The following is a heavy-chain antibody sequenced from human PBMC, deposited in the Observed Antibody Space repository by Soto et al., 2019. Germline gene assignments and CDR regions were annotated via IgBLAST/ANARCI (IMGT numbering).Heavy chain of an antibody. D-gene: IGHD6-19*01. J-gene: IGHJ4*02. CDR3: AMSSIAVAGLENYFDY. CDR1: GFTFSSYG. V-gene: IGHV3-33*01. Sequence: QTGGSLRLSCAASGFTFSSYGMHWVRQAPGKGLEWVAVIWYDGSNKYYADSVKGRFTISRDNSKNTLYLQMNSLRAEDTAVYYCAMSSIAVAGLENYFDYWGQGTLVTVSS. CDR2: IWYDGSNK.